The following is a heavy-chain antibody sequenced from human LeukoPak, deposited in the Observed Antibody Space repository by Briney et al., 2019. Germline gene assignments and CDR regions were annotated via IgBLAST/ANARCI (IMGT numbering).Heavy chain of an antibody. V-gene: IGHV4-39*07. Sequence: SETLSLTCTVSGGSISSSSYYWGWIRQPPGKGLEWIGSIYYSGSTYYNPSLKSRVTISVDTSKNQFSLKLSSVTAADTAVYYCARLFSRYSYAPNFDYWGQGTLVTVSS. J-gene: IGHJ4*02. CDR3: ARLFSRYSYAPNFDY. CDR2: IYYSGST. CDR1: GGSISSSSYY. D-gene: IGHD5-18*01.